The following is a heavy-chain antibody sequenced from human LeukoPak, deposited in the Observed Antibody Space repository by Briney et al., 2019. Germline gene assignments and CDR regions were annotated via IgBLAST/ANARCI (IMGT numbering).Heavy chain of an antibody. CDR3: ARDRSSGWYRDYYYYGMDV. CDR2: TYYRSKWYN. D-gene: IGHD6-19*01. V-gene: IGHV6-1*01. CDR1: GDSVSSNSAA. Sequence: SQTLSLTCAISGDSVSSNSAAWNWIRRSPSRGLEWLGRTYYRSKWYNDYAVSVKSRITINPDTSKNQFSLQLNSVTPEDTAVYYCARDRSSGWYRDYYYYGMDVWGQGTTVTVSS. J-gene: IGHJ6*02.